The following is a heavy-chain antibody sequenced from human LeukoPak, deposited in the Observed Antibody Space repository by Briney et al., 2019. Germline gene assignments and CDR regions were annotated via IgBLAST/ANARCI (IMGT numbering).Heavy chain of an antibody. Sequence: ASVKVSCKASGYTFTSYYMHWVRQAPGQGLEWMGIINPSGGSTSYAQKFQDRITITRDTSASTVHMELSSLRSEDTAVYYCARDMGGSGSYSYWGQGTLVTVSS. CDR1: GYTFTSYY. CDR2: INPSGGST. CDR3: ARDMGGSGSYSY. V-gene: IGHV1-46*01. J-gene: IGHJ4*02. D-gene: IGHD3-10*01.